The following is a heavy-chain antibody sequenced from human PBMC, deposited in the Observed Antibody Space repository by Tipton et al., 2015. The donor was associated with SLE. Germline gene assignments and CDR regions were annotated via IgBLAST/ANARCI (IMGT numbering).Heavy chain of an antibody. D-gene: IGHD2-2*01. J-gene: IGHJ4*02. CDR3: ARDQAQYQLVAYFDY. Sequence: QSGAEVKKPGASVKVSCQASGYPFTAYYMHWVRQAPGQGLEWMGRIDPNSGATVLAQRFQGKVTMTMDSSISTGYMEVSGLKSDDTAVYYCARDQAQYQLVAYFDYWGQGTLGTVSS. CDR1: GYPFTAYY. V-gene: IGHV1-2*06. CDR2: IDPNSGAT.